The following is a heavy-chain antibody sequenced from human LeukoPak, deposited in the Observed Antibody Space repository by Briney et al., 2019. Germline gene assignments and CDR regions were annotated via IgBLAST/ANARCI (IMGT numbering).Heavy chain of an antibody. CDR1: GSTFSSYS. J-gene: IGHJ4*02. D-gene: IGHD6-13*01. Sequence: GPLRLSCAASGSTFSSYSMNWVRKAPGKGLEWVLCISSSSSYIYYADSVKGRFTISRDNAKNSLYLQMNSLRAEDTAVYYCARGSSSWFFDYWGQGTLVTVSS. CDR2: ISSSSSYI. CDR3: ARGSSSWFFDY. V-gene: IGHV3-21*01.